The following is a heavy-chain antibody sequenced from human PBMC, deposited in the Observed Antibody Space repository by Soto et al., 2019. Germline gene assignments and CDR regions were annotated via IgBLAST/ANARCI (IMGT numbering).Heavy chain of an antibody. CDR2: VYYSGST. CDR1: GGSVSSSSYY. V-gene: IGHV4-39*01. J-gene: IGHJ4*02. Sequence: SETLSLPCTVSGGSVSSSSYYWGWVRQAPGKGLEWIGSVYYSGSTYYNPSLESRVTISVDKSKNQFSLKLMSLSAAGTAVYYCGRLEGLATISYYFDYWGQGALVTVSS. CDR3: GRLEGLATISYYFDY. D-gene: IGHD3-9*01.